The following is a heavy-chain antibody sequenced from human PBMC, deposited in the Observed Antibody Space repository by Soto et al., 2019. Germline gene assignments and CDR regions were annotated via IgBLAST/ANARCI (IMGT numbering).Heavy chain of an antibody. V-gene: IGHV5-51*01. Sequence: GESLKISCKGSGYSFTSYWIGWVRQMPGKGLEWMGIIYPGDSDTRYSPSFQGQVTISADKSISTAYLQWSSLKASDTAMYYCARQDYDFWSGYYDAALYWDAFDIWGQGTMVTVSS. D-gene: IGHD3-3*01. CDR3: ARQDYDFWSGYYDAALYWDAFDI. CDR1: GYSFTSYW. CDR2: IYPGDSDT. J-gene: IGHJ3*02.